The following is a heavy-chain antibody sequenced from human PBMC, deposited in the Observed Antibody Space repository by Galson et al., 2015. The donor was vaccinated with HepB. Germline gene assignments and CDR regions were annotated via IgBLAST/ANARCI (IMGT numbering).Heavy chain of an antibody. CDR1: GFTFSNVW. CDR2: IKSNTNGGTR. V-gene: IGHV3-15*01. J-gene: IGHJ5*02. CDR3: TTLEQLVPLDP. D-gene: IGHD6-6*01. Sequence: SLRLSCAASGFTFSNVWMSWVRQAPGKGLEWVGRIKSNTNGGTRDYAEPVKDRFIISRDDSKNTLYLQMNSLKAEDTAVYYCTTLEQLVPLDPWGQGTLVTVSS.